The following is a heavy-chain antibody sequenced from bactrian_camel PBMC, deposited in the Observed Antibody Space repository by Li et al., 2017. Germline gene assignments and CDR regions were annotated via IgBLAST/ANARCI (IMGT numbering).Heavy chain of an antibody. CDR2: IEMDGTL. Sequence: VQLVESGGGSVQAGGSLRLSCTASGLTFATYAGAWFRQTPGKDREGVAAIEMDGTLHYGYSIEGRFAISRDNAENILYLEMNNLKAEDTATYYCAADSIHPSGSWYLKRTCGEYNYWDQGTQVTVS. J-gene: IGHJ4*01. CDR1: GLTFATYA. D-gene: IGHD6*01. V-gene: IGHV3S55*01. CDR3: AADSIHPSGSWYLKRTCGEYNY.